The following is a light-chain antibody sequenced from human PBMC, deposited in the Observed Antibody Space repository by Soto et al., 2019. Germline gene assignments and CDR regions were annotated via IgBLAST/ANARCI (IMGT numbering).Light chain of an antibody. CDR3: SSYTTSNTLV. CDR1: SSDVGAYTY. CDR2: EVS. Sequence: QSALTQPASVSGSTGQSITISCTGASSDVGAYTYVSWYQQHPGKAPKLMIFEVSDRPSGVSNRFSGSKSGNTASLTISGLQAEDAADYYCSSYTTSNTLVFGGGTKVTVL. V-gene: IGLV2-14*01. J-gene: IGLJ2*01.